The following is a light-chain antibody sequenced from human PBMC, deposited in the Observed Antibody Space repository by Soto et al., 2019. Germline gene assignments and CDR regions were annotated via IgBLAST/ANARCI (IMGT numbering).Light chain of an antibody. CDR1: SSNIGSNK. J-gene: IGLJ1*01. V-gene: IGLV1-44*01. Sequence: QSVLTQPPSASGTPGQRVTISCSGSSSNIGSNKVNWYQQLPGTAPKLLIHSSTQRPSGVPDRFSGSKSGTSASLAISGLQSEDEADYSCAAWDDNLSAYVFGPGTKLTVL. CDR2: SST. CDR3: AAWDDNLSAYV.